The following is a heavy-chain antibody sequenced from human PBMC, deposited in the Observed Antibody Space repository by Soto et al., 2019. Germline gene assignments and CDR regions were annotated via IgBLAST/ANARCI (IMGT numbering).Heavy chain of an antibody. J-gene: IGHJ6*03. CDR3: ARSDYYGSGSQTHYYYYMDV. V-gene: IGHV4-59*01. CDR1: GGSISSYY. CDR2: IYYSGST. Sequence: TSETLSLTCTVSGGSISSYYWSWIRQPPGKGLDWIGYIYYSGSTNYNPSLKSRVTISVDTSKNQFSLKLSSVTAADTAVYYCARSDYYGSGSQTHYYYYMDVWGKGTTVTVSS. D-gene: IGHD3-10*01.